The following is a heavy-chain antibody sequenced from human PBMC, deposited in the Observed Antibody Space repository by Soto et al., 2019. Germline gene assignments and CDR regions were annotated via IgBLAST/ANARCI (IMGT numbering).Heavy chain of an antibody. V-gene: IGHV1-18*01. CDR1: SYTFTSYG. D-gene: IGHD2-2*01. CDR3: ERDTSNYFDY. Sequence: ASVTVSCKSSSYTFTSYGITGLRRPPGQGRECMGWISSYNGNTNYAQKLQGRVIRTTETSTSTAYMELRSMRYDETGIYYCERDTSNYFDYWGQGTLVTVSS. CDR2: ISSYNGNT. J-gene: IGHJ4*02.